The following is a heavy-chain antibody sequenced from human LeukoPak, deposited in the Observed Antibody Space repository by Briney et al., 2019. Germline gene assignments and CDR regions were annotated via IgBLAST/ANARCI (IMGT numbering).Heavy chain of an antibody. Sequence: SETLSLTCAVYGGSFSGHYWSWIRQPPGKGLEWIGEINHSGSTNYNPSLKSRVTISVDTSKNQFSLKLSSVTAADTAVYYCARGLSGVQQLVRAFYGMDVWGQGTTVTISS. CDR2: INHSGST. J-gene: IGHJ6*02. CDR3: ARGLSGVQQLVRAFYGMDV. D-gene: IGHD6-13*01. V-gene: IGHV4-34*01. CDR1: GGSFSGHY.